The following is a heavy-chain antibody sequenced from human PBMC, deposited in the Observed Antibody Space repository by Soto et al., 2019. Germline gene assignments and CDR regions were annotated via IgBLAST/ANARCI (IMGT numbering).Heavy chain of an antibody. J-gene: IGHJ4*02. CDR2: IYWDDDK. Sequence: QITLKESGPTLVKPTQTLTLTCTFSGFSLSTSGVGVGWIRQPPGKALEWLALIYWDDDKRYSPSLKNRLTNTQDTSQNPVVLTMTNMDPVDTATYYCAHSRFLEWLPTSYYFDYWGQGTLVTVSS. CDR1: GFSLSTSGVG. D-gene: IGHD3-3*01. V-gene: IGHV2-5*02. CDR3: AHSRFLEWLPTSYYFDY.